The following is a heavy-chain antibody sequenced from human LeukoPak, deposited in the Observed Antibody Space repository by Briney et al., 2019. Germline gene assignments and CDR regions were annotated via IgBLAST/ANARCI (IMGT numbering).Heavy chain of an antibody. Sequence: PGGSLRLSCAASRFTFSSYSMSWVRQAPGKGLEWVSAITTSGGSTYYADSVKGRFTISRDNSKNTLYLQMNSLRAEDTAVYYCAKALYGDYVYLDYWGQGTLVTVSS. CDR3: AKALYGDYVYLDY. D-gene: IGHD4-17*01. CDR2: ITTSGGST. V-gene: IGHV3-23*01. CDR1: RFTFSSYS. J-gene: IGHJ4*02.